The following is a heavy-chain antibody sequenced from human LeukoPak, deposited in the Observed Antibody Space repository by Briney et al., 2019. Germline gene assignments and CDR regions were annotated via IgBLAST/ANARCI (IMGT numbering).Heavy chain of an antibody. J-gene: IGHJ4*02. D-gene: IGHD3-22*01. V-gene: IGHV1-18*01. CDR1: GYTFTSYG. CDR2: ISAYNGNT. CDR3: ARSRDGNYYDSSGYYFY. Sequence: EASVKVSCKASGYTFTSYGISWVRQAPGQGLEWMGWISAYNGNTNYAQKLQGRVTMTTDTSTSTAYMELRSLRSDDTAVYYCARSRDGNYYDSSGYYFYWGQGTLVTVSS.